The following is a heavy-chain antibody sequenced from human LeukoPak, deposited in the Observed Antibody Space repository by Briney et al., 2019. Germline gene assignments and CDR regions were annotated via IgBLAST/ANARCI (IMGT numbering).Heavy chain of an antibody. Sequence: SGGSLRLSCAASGFTFGTYTMSWVRQVPGQGLEWVAGISADGARTYYAGSVQGRSTISRDNANNMLNLQLSALRADDAAVYYCAKDRGGLPHPIWFDSWGRGTMVAVSS. J-gene: IGHJ5*01. CDR1: GFTFGTYT. CDR3: AKDRGGLPHPIWFDS. V-gene: IGHV3-23*01. D-gene: IGHD2-21*01. CDR2: ISADGART.